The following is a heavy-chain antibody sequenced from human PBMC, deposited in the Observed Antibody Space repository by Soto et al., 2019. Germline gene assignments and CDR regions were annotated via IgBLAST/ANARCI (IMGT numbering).Heavy chain of an antibody. CDR3: AKDGTYYYDSSGYYVDY. CDR1: GFTFSDYY. J-gene: IGHJ4*02. CDR2: ISSSSSCT. D-gene: IGHD3-22*01. Sequence: PGGSLRLSCAASGFTFSDYYMSWIRQAPGKGLEWVSYISSSSSCTYYADSVKGRFTISRDNSKNTLYLQMNSLRAEDTAVYYCAKDGTYYYDSSGYYVDYWGQGTLVTVSS. V-gene: IGHV3-11*05.